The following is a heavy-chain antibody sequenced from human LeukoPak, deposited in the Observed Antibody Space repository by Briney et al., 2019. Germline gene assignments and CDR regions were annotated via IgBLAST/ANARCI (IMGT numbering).Heavy chain of an antibody. D-gene: IGHD6-6*01. J-gene: IGHJ4*02. CDR3: ARTMSIAARLQTIFDY. Sequence: ASVKVSCKASGGTFSSYAISWVRQAPGQGLEWMGGIIPIFGTANYAQKFQGRVTITADESTTTAYMELSSLRSEDTAVYYCARTMSIAARLQTIFDYWGQGTLVTASS. CDR2: IIPIFGTA. V-gene: IGHV1-69*13. CDR1: GGTFSSYA.